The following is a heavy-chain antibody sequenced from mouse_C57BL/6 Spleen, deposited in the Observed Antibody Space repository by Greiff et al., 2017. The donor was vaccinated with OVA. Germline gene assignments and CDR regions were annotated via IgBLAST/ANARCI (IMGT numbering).Heavy chain of an antibody. Sequence: VQLQQPGAELVKPGASVKMSCKASGYTFTSYWITWVKQRPGQGLEWIGDIYPGSGSTNYNEKFKSKATLTVDTSSSTAYMQLSSLTSEDSAVYYCARSSAYYSNYEAMDYWGQGTSVTVSS. CDR2: IYPGSGST. CDR3: ARSSAYYSNYEAMDY. V-gene: IGHV1-55*01. D-gene: IGHD2-5*01. CDR1: GYTFTSYW. J-gene: IGHJ4*01.